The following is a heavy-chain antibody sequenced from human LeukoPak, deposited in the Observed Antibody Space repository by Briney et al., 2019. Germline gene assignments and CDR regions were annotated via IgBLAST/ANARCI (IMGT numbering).Heavy chain of an antibody. J-gene: IGHJ4*02. D-gene: IGHD6-19*01. CDR2: ISYDGSNK. V-gene: IGHV3-30*04. Sequence: QTGGFLRLSCAASGFTFSSYAMHWVRQAPGKGLEWVAVISYDGSNKYYADSVKGRFTISRDNSKNTLYLQMNSLRAEDTAVYYCARESSSGWYFFDYWGQGTLVTVSS. CDR3: ARESSSGWYFFDY. CDR1: GFTFSSYA.